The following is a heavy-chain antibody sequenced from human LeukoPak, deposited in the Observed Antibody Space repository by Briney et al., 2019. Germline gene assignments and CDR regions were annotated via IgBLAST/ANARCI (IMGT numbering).Heavy chain of an antibody. D-gene: IGHD4-11*01. CDR2: IYYSGST. CDR1: GGSVSSGTYY. CDR3: ARDRVRGNSNPFFDY. V-gene: IGHV4-61*01. J-gene: IGHJ4*02. Sequence: SETLSLTCTVSGGSVSSGTYYWSWIRQPPGKGLEWIGYIYYSGSTNYNPSLKSRVTISVDTSKNQLSLKLSSVTAADTAVYYCARDRVRGNSNPFFDYWGQGTLVTVSS.